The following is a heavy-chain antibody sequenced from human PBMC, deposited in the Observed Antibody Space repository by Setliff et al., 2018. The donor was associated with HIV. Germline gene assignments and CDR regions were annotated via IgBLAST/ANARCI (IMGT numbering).Heavy chain of an antibody. V-gene: IGHV3-23*01. J-gene: IGHJ4*01. CDR3: AKRTSVGSLV. CDR1: GFTFSTYA. D-gene: IGHD3-10*01. Sequence: QPGGSLRLSCAASGFTFSTYAMTWVRQGPGKGLEWVSGISGGGGTTYYAAAVNGRFTISGDNSKNTLYLQMNSLRAEDTAVYYCAKRTSVGSLVWGQGTLVT. CDR2: ISGGGGTT.